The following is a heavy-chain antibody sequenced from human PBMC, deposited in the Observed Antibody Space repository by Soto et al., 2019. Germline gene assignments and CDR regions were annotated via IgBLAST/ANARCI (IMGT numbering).Heavy chain of an antibody. Sequence: PGGSLRLSCAASGFTFSSYGISWIRLSPGKGLEWVSVISGGGDTTYYTPSVKGRFTISRDDFRNTLYLQMNSLRTEDTAIYYCAKVSEGTDYVDIVATFDYWGQGTLVTVSS. D-gene: IGHD5-12*01. CDR1: GFTFSSYG. V-gene: IGHV3-23*01. CDR2: ISGGGDTT. CDR3: AKVSEGTDYVDIVATFDY. J-gene: IGHJ4*02.